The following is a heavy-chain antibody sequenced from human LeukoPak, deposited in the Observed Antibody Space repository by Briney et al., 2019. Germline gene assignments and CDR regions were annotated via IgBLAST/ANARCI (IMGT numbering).Heavy chain of an antibody. V-gene: IGHV3-23*01. D-gene: IGHD3-3*01. CDR1: GFTFSSYA. CDR3: AKGGYDFWSGNHNWFDP. Sequence: GGSLRLSCAASGFTFSSYAMSWVRQAPGKGLEWVSATSGSGGSTYYADSVKGRFTISRDNSKNTLYLQMNSLRAEDTAVYYCAKGGYDFWSGNHNWFDPWGQGTLVTVSS. J-gene: IGHJ5*02. CDR2: TSGSGGST.